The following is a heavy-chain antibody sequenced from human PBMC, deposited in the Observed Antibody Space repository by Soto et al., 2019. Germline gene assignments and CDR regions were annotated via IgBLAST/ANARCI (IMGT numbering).Heavy chain of an antibody. CDR3: AIQDCTNDVCLEAAVTVRGALES. V-gene: IGHV3-74*01. J-gene: IGHJ1*01. D-gene: IGHD2-8*01. CDR2: ISSDGTTT. CDR1: GFTFRKFW. Sequence: EVQLVQSGGGLAQPGKSLRLSCAASGFTFRKFWMHWVRQVPGKGPVWISYISSDGTTTDYADSVKGRFTISRDNAKDTQYLQMDSPRAEHTAAYYCAIQDCTNDVCLEAAVTVRGALESWGQVTLVTVSS.